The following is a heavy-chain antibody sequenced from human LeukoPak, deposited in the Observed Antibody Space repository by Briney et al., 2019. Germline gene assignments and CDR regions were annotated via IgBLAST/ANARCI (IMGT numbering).Heavy chain of an antibody. D-gene: IGHD6-13*01. Sequence: SETLSLTCTVSGGSISSYYWSWIRQPPGKGLEWIWYIYYSGSTNYNPSLKSRVTISVDTSKNQFSLKLSSVTAADTAVYYCARVGQQLPIFDYWGQGTLVTVSS. CDR3: ARVGQQLPIFDY. CDR2: IYYSGST. V-gene: IGHV4-59*01. J-gene: IGHJ4*02. CDR1: GGSISSYY.